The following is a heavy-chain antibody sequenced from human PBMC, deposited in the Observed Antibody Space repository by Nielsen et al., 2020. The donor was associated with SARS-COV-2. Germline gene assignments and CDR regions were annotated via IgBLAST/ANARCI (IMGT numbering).Heavy chain of an antibody. V-gene: IGHV4-39*07. Sequence: SETLSLTCTVSGGSISSSSYYWGWIRQPPGKGLEWIGSIYYSGSTYYNPSLKSRVTISVDTSKNQFSLKLSSVTAADTAIYYCARGYDYGGTFDSWGQGTLVTVSS. CDR1: GGSISSSSYY. CDR2: IYYSGST. J-gene: IGHJ4*02. D-gene: IGHD4-23*01. CDR3: ARGYDYGGTFDS.